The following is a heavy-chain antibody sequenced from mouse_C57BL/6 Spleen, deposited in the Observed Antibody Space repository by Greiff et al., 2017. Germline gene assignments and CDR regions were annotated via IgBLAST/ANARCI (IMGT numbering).Heavy chain of an antibody. J-gene: IGHJ2*01. CDR3: ARKNGNYFDY. V-gene: IGHV1-72*01. CDR2: FDPYSGGT. Sequence: QVQLQQPGAELVKPGASVKLSCKASGYTFTSYWMQWVKQRPGRGLEWIGRFDPYSGGTKYNEKFKSKATLTVDKPSSTAYMRRSSLTSEDSAVDYCARKNGNYFDYWGQGTTLTVSS. CDR1: GYTFTSYW.